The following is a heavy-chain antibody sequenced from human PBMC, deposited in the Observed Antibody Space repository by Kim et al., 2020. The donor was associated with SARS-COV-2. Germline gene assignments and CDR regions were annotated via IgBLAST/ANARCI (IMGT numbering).Heavy chain of an antibody. Sequence: SETLSLTCAVYGGSFSGYYWSWIRQPPGKGLEWIGEINHSGSTNYNPSLKSRVTISVDTSKNQFSLKLSSVTAADTAVYYCARDLKTPGIAAPGGYYFD. CDR3: ARDLKTPGIAAPGGYYFD. D-gene: IGHD6-13*01. CDR2: INHSGST. CDR1: GGSFSGYY. J-gene: IGHJ4*01. V-gene: IGHV4-34*01.